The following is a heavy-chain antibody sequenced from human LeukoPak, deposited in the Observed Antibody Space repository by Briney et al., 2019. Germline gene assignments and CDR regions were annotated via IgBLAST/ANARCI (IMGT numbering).Heavy chain of an antibody. CDR3: ARSYYYYGMDV. Sequence: GRSLRLSCAASGFTFDDYAMHWVRQAPGKGLEWVSGISWNSGSIGYADSVKGRFTISRDNAKNSLYLQMNSLRAEDTALYYCARSYYYYGMDVWGQGTTVTVSS. V-gene: IGHV3-9*01. CDR1: GFTFDDYA. CDR2: ISWNSGSI. J-gene: IGHJ6*02.